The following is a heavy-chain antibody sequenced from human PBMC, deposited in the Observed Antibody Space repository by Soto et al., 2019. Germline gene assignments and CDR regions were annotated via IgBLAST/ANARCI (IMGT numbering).Heavy chain of an antibody. CDR3: AILVGTTLIFDY. Sequence: QVQLQESGPGLVKPSQTLSLTCTVSGGSISSGDYYWSWIRQPPGKGLEWIGYIYYSGSTYYNPSLKSRVTLSVDTSKDQFSLNLSSVTAADTAVYYCAILVGTTLIFDYWGQGTLVTVSS. CDR1: GGSISSGDYY. J-gene: IGHJ4*02. V-gene: IGHV4-30-4*01. D-gene: IGHD1-26*01. CDR2: IYYSGST.